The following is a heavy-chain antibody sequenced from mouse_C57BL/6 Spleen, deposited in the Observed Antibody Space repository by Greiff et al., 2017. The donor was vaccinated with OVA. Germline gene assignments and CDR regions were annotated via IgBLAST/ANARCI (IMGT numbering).Heavy chain of an antibody. Sequence: VQLQQSGAELAKPGASVKLSCKASGYTFTSYWMHWVKQRPGQGLEWIGYINPSSGYTKYNQKFKDKATLTADKSSSTAYMQLSSLTYEDSAVYYCARSTTVVAPAMDYWGQGTSVTVSS. CDR2: INPSSGYT. V-gene: IGHV1-7*01. CDR3: ARSTTVVAPAMDY. D-gene: IGHD1-1*01. J-gene: IGHJ4*01. CDR1: GYTFTSYW.